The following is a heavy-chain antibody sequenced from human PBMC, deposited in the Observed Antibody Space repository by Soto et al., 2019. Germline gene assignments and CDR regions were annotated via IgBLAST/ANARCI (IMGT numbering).Heavy chain of an antibody. CDR3: ARGRDCSGGSCYSLEKDY. CDR2: INPNSGGT. D-gene: IGHD2-15*01. CDR1: GYTFTGYY. V-gene: IGHV1-2*04. Sequence: QVQLVQSGAEVKKPGASVKVSCKASGYTFTGYYMHWVRQAPGQGLEWMGWINPNSGGTNYAQKLQGWVTMTRDTSISTAYMELSRLRSDDTAVSYCARGRDCSGGSCYSLEKDYWGQGTLVTVSS. J-gene: IGHJ4*02.